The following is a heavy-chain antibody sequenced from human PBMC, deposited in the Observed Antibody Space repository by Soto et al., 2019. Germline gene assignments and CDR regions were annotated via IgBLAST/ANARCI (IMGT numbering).Heavy chain of an antibody. CDR3: ARTFFGVVIGAYGMDV. V-gene: IGHV1-18*04. D-gene: IGHD3-3*01. CDR2: ISAYNGNT. Sequence: QVQLVQSGAEVKKPGASVKVSCKASGYTFTSYGISWVRQAPGQGLEWMGWISAYNGNTNYAQKLQGRVTMTTDTSTSKAYMELGGLRSDDTAVYYCARTFFGVVIGAYGMDVWGKGTTVTVSS. J-gene: IGHJ6*04. CDR1: GYTFTSYG.